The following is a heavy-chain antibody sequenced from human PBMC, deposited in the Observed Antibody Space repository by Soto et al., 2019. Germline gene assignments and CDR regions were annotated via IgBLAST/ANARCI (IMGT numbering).Heavy chain of an antibody. Sequence: QVQLVESGGGLVKTGGSLRLSCAASGFSLSDYYMTWIRQPPGKGLEWVSYISIGGGTITYADSMKGRFTISRDNAKNSLYLQMNSLRAEDTAVYYCARDRTTGWSPLDYWGQGTLVTVSS. CDR1: GFSLSDYY. V-gene: IGHV3-11*01. CDR3: ARDRTTGWSPLDY. J-gene: IGHJ4*02. CDR2: ISIGGGTI. D-gene: IGHD6-19*01.